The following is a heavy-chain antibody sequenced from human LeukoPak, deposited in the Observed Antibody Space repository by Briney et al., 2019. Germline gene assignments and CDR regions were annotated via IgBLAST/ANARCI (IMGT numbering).Heavy chain of an antibody. J-gene: IGHJ5*02. CDR1: GGSFSGYY. CDR3: ARRRFLASFDP. Sequence: SETLSLTCAVYGGSFSGYYWSWIRQPPGKGLEWIGEINHSGSTNYNPSLKSRVTISVDTSKDQFSLKLSSVTAADTAVYYCARRRFLASFDPWGQGTLVTVSS. D-gene: IGHD3-3*01. V-gene: IGHV4-34*01. CDR2: INHSGST.